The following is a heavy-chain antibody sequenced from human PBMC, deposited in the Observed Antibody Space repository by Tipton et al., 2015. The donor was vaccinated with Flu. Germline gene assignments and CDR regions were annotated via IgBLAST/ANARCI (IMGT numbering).Heavy chain of an antibody. D-gene: IGHD3-10*01. J-gene: IGHJ4*02. CDR2: IRGGGGII. Sequence: SLRLSCAASGFTFSDYYMSWIRQAPGKGLEWVSFIRGGGGIIDYADPVKGRFTISRDNAKNSLYLQMNSLRAEDTAVYYCARGSPSGSYYFVSWGQGTLVTVSS. V-gene: IGHV3-11*04. CDR1: GFTFSDYY. CDR3: ARGSPSGSYYFVS.